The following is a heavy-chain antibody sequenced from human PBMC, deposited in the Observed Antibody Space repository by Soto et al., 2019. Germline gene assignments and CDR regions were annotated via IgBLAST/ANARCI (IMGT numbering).Heavy chain of an antibody. CDR2: IYLGGSI. D-gene: IGHD3-22*01. V-gene: IGHV4-59*12. CDR1: GASISSYY. CDR3: ARGVNYYDSSGSSWFDP. J-gene: IGHJ5*02. Sequence: SETLSLTCSVSGASISSYYYTWIRQTPGKGLEWIGYIYLGGSINYNPSFKSRVIISVDTSKNQFPLKLNSVTAADTAVYYCARGVNYYDSSGSSWFDPWGQGALVTVSS.